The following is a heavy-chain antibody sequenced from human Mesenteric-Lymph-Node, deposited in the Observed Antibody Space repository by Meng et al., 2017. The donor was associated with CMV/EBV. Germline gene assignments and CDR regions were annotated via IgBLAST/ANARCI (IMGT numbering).Heavy chain of an antibody. D-gene: IGHD5-24*01. V-gene: IGHV3-11*01. J-gene: IGHJ4*02. Sequence: GESLKISCAAAGFSFSDHYMSWIRQAPGKGLEWVSSISSSGGTLHYADSVKGRFTFSRDNAKNSLYLQMNSLRAEDTAVYYCARGDGYLFLVDYWGQGTLVTVSS. CDR3: ARGDGYLFLVDY. CDR1: GFSFSDHY. CDR2: ISSSGGTL.